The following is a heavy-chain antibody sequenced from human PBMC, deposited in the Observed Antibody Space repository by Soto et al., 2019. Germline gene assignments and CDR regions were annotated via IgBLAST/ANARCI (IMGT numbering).Heavy chain of an antibody. CDR3: ARHHRSSWYDY. J-gene: IGHJ4*02. CDR2: IYHSGTT. D-gene: IGHD6-13*01. Sequence: PSETLSLTCAVSGDSISSIYYWAWIRQPPGKILEWIGSIYHSGTTYYNPSLKSRVTISVDTSKNQFSLKLSSVTAADTAVYYCARHHRSSWYDYWGQGTLVTVSS. CDR1: GDSISSIYY. V-gene: IGHV4-38-2*01.